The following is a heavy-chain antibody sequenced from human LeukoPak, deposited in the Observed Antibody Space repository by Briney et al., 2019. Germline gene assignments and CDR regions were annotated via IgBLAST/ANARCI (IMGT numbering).Heavy chain of an antibody. CDR3: VSTYYFDSSGYYPFDY. CDR2: ISSNGGST. CDR1: GFSFSNNA. D-gene: IGHD3-22*01. V-gene: IGHV3-64D*09. J-gene: IGHJ4*02. Sequence: GGSLRLSCSASGFSFSNNAMHWVRQAPGQGLEYVSGISSNGGSTHYADSVKGRFTISRDNSKKTLYLQMSSPRAEDTAVYYCVSTYYFDSSGYYPFDYWGQGTLVTVSS.